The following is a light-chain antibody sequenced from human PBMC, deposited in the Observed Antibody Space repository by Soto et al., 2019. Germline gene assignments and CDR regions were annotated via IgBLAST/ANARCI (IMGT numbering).Light chain of an antibody. CDR2: GAS. Sequence: EILLTQSPCTLSLSPGERATLCCRASQSVRRRDLAWYPQKPGQAPRVLIYGASSRSTGIPERISGSGSGTDLTLTISRLEPEEFAVYYCQQYGSQPQTFGQGTKVDI. CDR1: QSVRRRD. V-gene: IGKV3-20*01. CDR3: QQYGSQPQT. J-gene: IGKJ1*01.